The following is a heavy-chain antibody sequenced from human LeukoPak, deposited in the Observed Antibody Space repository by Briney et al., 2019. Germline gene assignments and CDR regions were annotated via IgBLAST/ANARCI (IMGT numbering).Heavy chain of an antibody. Sequence: GGSLRLSCAASGFTFSDYYMSWLRQAPGKGLEWVSAISGSGGSTYYADSVKGRFTISRDNSKNTLYLQMNSLRAEDTAVYYCAKVGGYSYGHFDYWGQGTLVTVSS. CDR2: ISGSGGST. V-gene: IGHV3-23*01. J-gene: IGHJ4*02. D-gene: IGHD5-18*01. CDR3: AKVGGYSYGHFDY. CDR1: GFTFSDYY.